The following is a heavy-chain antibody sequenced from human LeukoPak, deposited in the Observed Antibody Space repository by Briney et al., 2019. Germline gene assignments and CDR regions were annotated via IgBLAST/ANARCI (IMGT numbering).Heavy chain of an antibody. CDR1: GFTFSSSW. CDR2: INSDGSST. Sequence: GGSLRLSCAASGFTFSSSWMHWVRQAPGKGLVWVSRINSDGSSTTHADYVKGRFTTSRDNAKNTLFLQMNSLRADDTAVYYCIRALVGATDYWGQGTLVTVSS. CDR3: IRALVGATDY. J-gene: IGHJ4*02. V-gene: IGHV3-74*01. D-gene: IGHD1-26*01.